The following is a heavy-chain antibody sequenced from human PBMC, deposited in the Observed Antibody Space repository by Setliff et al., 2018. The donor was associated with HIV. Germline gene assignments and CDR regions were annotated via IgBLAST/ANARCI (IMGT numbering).Heavy chain of an antibody. CDR3: VKDVLKFWSGSGALDF. V-gene: IGHV3-74*03. J-gene: IGHJ4*02. D-gene: IGHD3-3*01. Sequence: GGSLRLSCAASGFTFSNAWMSWVRQAPGKGLVWVSRINSDGSSTTYADFVKGRFTISRDNAKNTLYLQMNSLRDEDTAVYYCVKDVLKFWSGSGALDFWGPGTLVTVSS. CDR1: GFTFSNAW. CDR2: INSDGSST.